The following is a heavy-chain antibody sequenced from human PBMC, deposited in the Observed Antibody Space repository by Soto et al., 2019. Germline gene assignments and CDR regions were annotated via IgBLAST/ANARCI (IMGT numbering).Heavy chain of an antibody. J-gene: IGHJ5*02. Sequence: GGSLRLSCAASGFTFSGSAMHWVRQASGKGLEWVGRIRSKANSYATAYAASVKGRFTISRDDSKNTAYLQMNSLKTEDTAVYYCTRGPFRFDPWGQGTLVTVSS. CDR1: GFTFSGSA. V-gene: IGHV3-73*01. CDR2: IRSKANSYAT. CDR3: TRGPFRFDP.